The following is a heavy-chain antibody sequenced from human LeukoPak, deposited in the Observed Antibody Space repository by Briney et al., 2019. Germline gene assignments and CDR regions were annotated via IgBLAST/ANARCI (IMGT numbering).Heavy chain of an antibody. CDR2: ISGSGGST. CDR3: AKPYSGDAFDI. V-gene: IGHV3-23*01. Sequence: GGSLRLSCAASGVTFSSYAMSWVRRAPRKGLEWVSAISGSGGSTYYADSVKGRFTISRDNSKNTLYLQMNSLRAEDTAVYYCAKPYSGDAFDIWGQGTMVTVSS. D-gene: IGHD4-11*01. CDR1: GVTFSSYA. J-gene: IGHJ3*02.